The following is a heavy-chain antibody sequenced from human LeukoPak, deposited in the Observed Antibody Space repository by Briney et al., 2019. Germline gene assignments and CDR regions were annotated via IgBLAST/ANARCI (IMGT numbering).Heavy chain of an antibody. Sequence: GGSLRLSCAASGFTFSSYAMHWVRDAPGKGLEWVAVISYDGSNKYYADSVKGRFTSSSDNSKNTLYLQMNSLRAEDTAVYYCARGPSGWYYYYGMDVWGQGTTVTVSS. D-gene: IGHD6-19*01. CDR1: GFTFSSYA. CDR3: ARGPSGWYYYYGMDV. J-gene: IGHJ6*02. V-gene: IGHV3-30-3*01. CDR2: ISYDGSNK.